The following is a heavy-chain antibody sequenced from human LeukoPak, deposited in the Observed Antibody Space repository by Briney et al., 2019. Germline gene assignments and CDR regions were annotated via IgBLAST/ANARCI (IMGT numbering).Heavy chain of an antibody. Sequence: GSLRLSCAASGFIFNKHAMSWVRQAPGKGLEGVSGLSGSGGSTDYADSVKGRFTVSRDNSKNTLFLQMNSLRAEDTAIYYCARGPGSRGIFDYWGQGTLVTVSS. CDR1: GFIFNKHA. J-gene: IGHJ4*02. D-gene: IGHD3-10*01. CDR3: ARGPGSRGIFDY. CDR2: LSGSGGST. V-gene: IGHV3-23*01.